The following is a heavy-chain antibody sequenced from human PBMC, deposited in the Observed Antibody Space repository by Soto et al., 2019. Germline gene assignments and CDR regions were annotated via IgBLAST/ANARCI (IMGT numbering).Heavy chain of an antibody. J-gene: IGHJ4*02. Sequence: PSETLSLTCTVSGGSISSYYWSWIRQPPGKGLERIGYIYYSGSTNYNPSLKSRVTISVDTSKNQFSLKLSSVTAADTAVYYCAGTGDYTLDYWGQGTRVTVSS. CDR1: GGSISSYY. CDR3: AGTGDYTLDY. V-gene: IGHV4-59*08. CDR2: IYYSGST. D-gene: IGHD4-17*01.